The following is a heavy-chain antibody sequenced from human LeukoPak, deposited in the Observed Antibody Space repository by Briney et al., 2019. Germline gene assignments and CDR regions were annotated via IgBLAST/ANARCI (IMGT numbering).Heavy chain of an antibody. Sequence: PSETLSLTCTVSGGSISSSSYYWGWIRQPPGKGLEWIGRIYTSGSTNYNPSLKSRVTMSVDTSKNQFSLKLSSVTAADTAVYYCAKGSRWFDPWGQGTLVTVSS. CDR2: IYTSGST. CDR1: GGSISSSSYY. V-gene: IGHV4-39*07. J-gene: IGHJ5*02. CDR3: AKGSRWFDP.